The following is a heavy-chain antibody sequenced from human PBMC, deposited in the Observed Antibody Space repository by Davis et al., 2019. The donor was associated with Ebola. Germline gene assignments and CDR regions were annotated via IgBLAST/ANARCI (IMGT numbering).Heavy chain of an antibody. V-gene: IGHV1-18*01. D-gene: IGHD2-15*01. J-gene: IGHJ6*02. CDR2: ISAYNGNT. CDR1: GYTFTSYG. CDR3: ARCSGGSCYSSYYGMDV. Sequence: AASVKVSCKASGYTFTSYGISWVRQAPGQGLEWMGWISAYNGNTNYAQKLQGRVTMTTDTSTSTAYMELRSLRSDDTAVYYCARCSGGSCYSSYYGMDVWGQGTTVTVSS.